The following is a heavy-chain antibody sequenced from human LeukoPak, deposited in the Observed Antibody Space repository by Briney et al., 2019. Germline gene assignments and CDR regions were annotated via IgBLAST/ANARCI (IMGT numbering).Heavy chain of an antibody. CDR3: ARASWEYYDSSGYYFDY. CDR2: ISGSGGST. V-gene: IGHV3-23*01. D-gene: IGHD3-22*01. Sequence: GGSLRLSCAASGFTFSSYAMSWVRQAPGKGLEWVSAISGSGGSTYYADSVKGRFTISRDNSKNTLYLQMNSLRAEDTAVYYCARASWEYYDSSGYYFDYWGQGTLVTVSS. J-gene: IGHJ4*02. CDR1: GFTFSSYA.